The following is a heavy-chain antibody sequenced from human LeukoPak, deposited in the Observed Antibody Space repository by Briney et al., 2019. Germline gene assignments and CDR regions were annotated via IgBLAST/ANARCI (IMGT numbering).Heavy chain of an antibody. V-gene: IGHV1-18*01. D-gene: IGHD5-12*01. CDR2: TSAYNGNT. CDR1: GYTFTSYG. Sequence: ASVKVSCKASGYTFTSYGISWVRQAPGQGLEWMGWTSAYNGNTNYAQKLQGRVTMTTDTSTSTAYMELRSLRSDDTAVYYCARVYEATNHFDYWGQGTLVTVSS. CDR3: ARVYEATNHFDY. J-gene: IGHJ4*02.